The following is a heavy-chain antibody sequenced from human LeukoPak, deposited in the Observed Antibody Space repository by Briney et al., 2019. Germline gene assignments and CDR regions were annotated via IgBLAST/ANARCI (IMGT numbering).Heavy chain of an antibody. CDR1: GFTLSSYW. J-gene: IGHJ4*02. Sequence: PGGSLRLSCAASGFTLSSYWMTWVRQAPGKGLEWVANIKQDGSEKFYLDSVKGRFSISRDNAKNSVYLQMNSLRAEDTAVYYCAREKYYDILTGYFHWGQGTLVTVSS. V-gene: IGHV3-7*01. CDR2: IKQDGSEK. CDR3: AREKYYDILTGYFH. D-gene: IGHD3-9*01.